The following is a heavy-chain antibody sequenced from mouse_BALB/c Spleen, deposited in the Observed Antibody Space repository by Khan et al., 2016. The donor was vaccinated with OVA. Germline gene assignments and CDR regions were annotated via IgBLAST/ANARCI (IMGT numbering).Heavy chain of an antibody. Sequence: EVQLQESGPGLVKPSQSLSLTCTVTGYSITSDYAWNWIRQFPGNKLEWMGYISYSGSTSYNPSLKSRISTTRDTSKIQFFLHLNSVTTEDTATYYCARSIMANWGQGTTLTVSS. J-gene: IGHJ2*01. CDR2: ISYSGST. CDR1: GYSITSDYA. CDR3: ARSIMAN. V-gene: IGHV3-2*02.